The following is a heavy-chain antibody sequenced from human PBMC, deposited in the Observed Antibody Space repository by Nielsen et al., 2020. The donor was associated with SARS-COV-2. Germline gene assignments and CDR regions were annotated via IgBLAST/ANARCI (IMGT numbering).Heavy chain of an antibody. J-gene: IGHJ4*02. CDR1: GGSISSSSYY. CDR3: ARVRQQLAYFDY. D-gene: IGHD6-13*01. CDR2: IYYSGST. Sequence: SETLSLTCTVSGGSISSSSYYWGWIRQPPGKGLEWIGSIYYSGSTYYNPSLKSRVTISVDTSKNQFSLKLSSVTAADTAVYYCARVRQQLAYFDYWGQGILVTVSS. V-gene: IGHV4-39*07.